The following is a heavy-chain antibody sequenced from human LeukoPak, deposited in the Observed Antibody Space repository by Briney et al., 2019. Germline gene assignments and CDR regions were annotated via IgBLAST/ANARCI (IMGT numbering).Heavy chain of an antibody. CDR2: IDPSDSYT. D-gene: IGHD3-9*01. J-gene: IGHJ3*02. Sequence: GESLRISCKGSEYMFTSYWISWVRQMPGKGLEWMGRIDPSDSYTNYSPSFQGHVTISADKSISTAYLQWSSLKAPDTAMYFCAKPMTGAPDAFDIWGQGTMVTVSS. V-gene: IGHV5-10-1*01. CDR1: EYMFTSYW. CDR3: AKPMTGAPDAFDI.